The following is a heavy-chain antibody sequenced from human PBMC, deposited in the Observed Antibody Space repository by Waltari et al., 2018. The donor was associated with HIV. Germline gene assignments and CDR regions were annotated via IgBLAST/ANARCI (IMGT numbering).Heavy chain of an antibody. J-gene: IGHJ1*01. D-gene: IGHD3-16*01. CDR2: IYPDDSDA. V-gene: IGHV5-51*01. CDR3: ARQGESRLDD. CDR1: GYNFTDHW. Sequence: EVRLEQSGAEVKKSGESLKISCKASGYNFTDHWIGWVRQRPGKGLEWMGIIYPDDSDARYCPSFQGHVTFSVDKSTDTSYVQWTTVRTSDTATYYCARQGESRLDDWGQGTLVTVSS.